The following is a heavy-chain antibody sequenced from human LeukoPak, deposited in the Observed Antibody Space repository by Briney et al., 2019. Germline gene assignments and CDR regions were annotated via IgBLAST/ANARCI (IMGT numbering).Heavy chain of an antibody. CDR2: IYYSGST. D-gene: IGHD3-9*01. J-gene: IGHJ6*02. V-gene: IGHV4-59*01. CDR1: GGSISSYY. Sequence: SETLSLTCTVSGGSISSYYWSWIRQPPGKGLEWIGYIYYSGSTNYNPSLKSRATISVDTSKNQFSLKLSSVTAADTAVYYCARGLYFDWSYGMDVWGQGTTVTVSS. CDR3: ARGLYFDWSYGMDV.